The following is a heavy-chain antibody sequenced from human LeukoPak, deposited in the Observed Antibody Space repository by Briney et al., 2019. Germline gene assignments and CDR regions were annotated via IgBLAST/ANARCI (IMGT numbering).Heavy chain of an antibody. CDR2: IYYSGST. CDR1: GGSFSGYY. CDR3: ARAPYSSGWYGDAFDI. V-gene: IGHV4-31*11. J-gene: IGHJ3*02. D-gene: IGHD6-19*01. Sequence: SETLSLTCAVYGGSFSGYYWSWIRQHPGKGLEWIGYIYYSGSTYYNPSLKSRVTISVDTSKNQFSLKLSSVTAADTAVYYCARAPYSSGWYGDAFDIWGQGTMVTVSS.